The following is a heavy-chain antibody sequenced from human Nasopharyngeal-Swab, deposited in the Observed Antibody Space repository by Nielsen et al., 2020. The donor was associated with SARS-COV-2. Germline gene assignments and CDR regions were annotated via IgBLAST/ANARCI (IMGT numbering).Heavy chain of an antibody. CDR3: ARVRTKTKYYDILTGLGGYFDY. CDR2: INPNSGGT. D-gene: IGHD3-9*01. CDR1: GYTFTCYY. Sequence: ASVKVSCKASGYTFTCYYMHWVRQAPGQGLEWMGRINPNSGGTNYAQKFQGRVTMTRDTSISTAYMELSRLRSDDTAVYYCARVRTKTKYYDILTGLGGYFDYWGQGTLVTVSS. J-gene: IGHJ4*02. V-gene: IGHV1-2*06.